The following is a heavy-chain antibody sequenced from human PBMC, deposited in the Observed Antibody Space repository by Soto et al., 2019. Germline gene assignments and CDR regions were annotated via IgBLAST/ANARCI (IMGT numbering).Heavy chain of an antibody. J-gene: IGHJ6*02. D-gene: IGHD3-10*01. CDR1: GGSISSGGYY. CDR3: ARDSSLYGSGSYNGMDV. V-gene: IGHV4-31*03. CDR2: IYYSGST. Sequence: SETLSLTCTVSGGSISSGGYYWSWIRQHPGKGLEWIGYIYYSGSTYYNPSLKSRVTISVDTSKNQFSLKLSSVTAADTAVYYCARDSSLYGSGSYNGMDVWGQGTTVTVSS.